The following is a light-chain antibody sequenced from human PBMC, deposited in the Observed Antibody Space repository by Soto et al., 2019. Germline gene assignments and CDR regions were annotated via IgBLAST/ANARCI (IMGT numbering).Light chain of an antibody. V-gene: IGLV2-14*03. CDR1: ASDIGYYNF. J-gene: IGLJ3*02. CDR3: ASYTGTDTPWV. CDR2: DVS. Sequence: QSALTQPASVSGSLAQSITISCTGAASDIGYYNFVSWYQQHPATAPKLIIYDVSHRPSGISFRFSGSKSGNTASLTISGLRAEDEAAYYCASYTGTDTPWVFGGGTKLTVL.